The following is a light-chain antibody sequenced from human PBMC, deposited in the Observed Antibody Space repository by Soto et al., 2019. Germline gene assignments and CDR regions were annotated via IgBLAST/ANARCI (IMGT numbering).Light chain of an antibody. V-gene: IGLV1-47*02. CDR1: SSNIGSKY. J-gene: IGLJ2*01. Sequence: QSVLTQPPSASGTPGQRVTISCSGSSSNIGSKYVYWYQQLPGTAPKLLIYSNNQRPSGVPDRFSGSKSGTSASLAISGLRSEDEADYYCAAWDDSLSAYVVFGGGTQLTVL. CDR3: AAWDDSLSAYVV. CDR2: SNN.